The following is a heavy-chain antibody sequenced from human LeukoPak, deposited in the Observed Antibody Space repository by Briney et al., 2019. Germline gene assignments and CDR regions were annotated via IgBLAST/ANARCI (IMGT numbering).Heavy chain of an antibody. V-gene: IGHV3-53*01. CDR2: IYSGGNT. CDR3: ARMATIPYDY. Sequence: GGSLRLSCAASGFTVSSNYMSWVRQAPGKGLEWVSVIYSGGNTYYADSVKGRFTISRDNAKNSLYLQMNSLRAEDTAVYYCARMATIPYDYWGQGTLVTVSS. CDR1: GFTVSSNY. J-gene: IGHJ4*02. D-gene: IGHD5-24*01.